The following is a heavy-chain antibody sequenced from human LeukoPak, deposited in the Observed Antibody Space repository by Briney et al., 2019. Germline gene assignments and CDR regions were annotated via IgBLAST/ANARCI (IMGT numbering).Heavy chain of an antibody. CDR1: GGSISSRSYY. D-gene: IGHD3-3*01. Sequence: SETLSLTCTVSGGSISSRSYYWGWVRQPPGKGVGGLGSSCYSVSTCDNPSLKIRVTISVATSKTQFSLKLSSVPAADTAVYYCASLSGYSTLPDDYWGQGTLVTVSS. CDR2: SCYSVST. J-gene: IGHJ4*02. CDR3: ASLSGYSTLPDDY. V-gene: IGHV4-39*07.